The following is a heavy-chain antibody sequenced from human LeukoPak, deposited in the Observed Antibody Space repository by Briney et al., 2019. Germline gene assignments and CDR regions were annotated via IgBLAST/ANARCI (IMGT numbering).Heavy chain of an antibody. D-gene: IGHD3-10*01. J-gene: IGHJ4*02. CDR3: AREEFRGVTV. CDR1: GGSFSGYY. Sequence: SETLSLTCAVYGGSFSGYYWSWIRQPPGKGLEWIGEINHSGSTNYNPSLKSRVTISVDTSKNQFSLKLSSVTAADTAVYYCAREEFRGVTVWGQGTLVTVSS. V-gene: IGHV4-34*01. CDR2: INHSGST.